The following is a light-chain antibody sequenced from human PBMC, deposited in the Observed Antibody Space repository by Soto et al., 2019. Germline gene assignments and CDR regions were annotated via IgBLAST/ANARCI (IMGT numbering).Light chain of an antibody. Sequence: DIQITQSPSSLSASVGDRVTITCRASQSISSYLNWYPQTPGQAPKLLIYAASSLQSGVPSRFICSGAGSDCTRPISSLQPEDVQTDFCQQSYSTTETFSQGTKVDIK. V-gene: IGKV1-39*01. CDR1: QSISSY. CDR2: AAS. J-gene: IGKJ1*01. CDR3: QQSYSTTET.